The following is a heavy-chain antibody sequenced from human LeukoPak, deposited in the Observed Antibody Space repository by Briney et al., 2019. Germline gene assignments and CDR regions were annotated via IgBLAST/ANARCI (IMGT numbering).Heavy chain of an antibody. D-gene: IGHD3-3*01. CDR2: ISGYNGNT. CDR1: GYTFSSYG. Sequence: ASVKVSCKASGYTFSSYGITWVRQAPGQGLEWMGWISGYNGNTEYAQKIQGRVTMTTDTSTSTAYMELRSLRSDDTAVYYCARRRYYDSTYYYYYMDVWGKGTTVTVS. CDR3: ARRRYYDSTYYYYYMDV. V-gene: IGHV1-18*01. J-gene: IGHJ6*03.